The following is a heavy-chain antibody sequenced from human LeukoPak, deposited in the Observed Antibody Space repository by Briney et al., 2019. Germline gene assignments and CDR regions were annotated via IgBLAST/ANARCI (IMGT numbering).Heavy chain of an antibody. Sequence: GGSLRLSCAASGFTFSSYWMSWVRQAPGKGLEWVSSISSSGVNTYYADSVKGRFTISRDNSKNTLYLHMSSLRAEDTAVYYCAKRDRPCSGDCSAPYYFDYWGQGTLVTVSS. J-gene: IGHJ4*02. CDR2: ISSSGVNT. CDR1: GFTFSSYW. D-gene: IGHD2-21*02. V-gene: IGHV3-23*01. CDR3: AKRDRPCSGDCSAPYYFDY.